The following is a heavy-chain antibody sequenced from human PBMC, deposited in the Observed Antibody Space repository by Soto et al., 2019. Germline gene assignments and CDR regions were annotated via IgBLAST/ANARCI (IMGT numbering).Heavy chain of an antibody. Sequence: SETLSLTCTVSGGSISSGGYYWSWIRQHPGKGLEWIGYIYYSGSTYYNPSLKSRVTISVDTSKNQFSLKLSSVTAADTAVYYCARVTVATISYYYYMDVWGKGTTVTVSS. CDR1: GGSISSGGYY. CDR2: IYYSGST. V-gene: IGHV4-31*03. CDR3: ARVTVATISYYYYMDV. D-gene: IGHD5-12*01. J-gene: IGHJ6*03.